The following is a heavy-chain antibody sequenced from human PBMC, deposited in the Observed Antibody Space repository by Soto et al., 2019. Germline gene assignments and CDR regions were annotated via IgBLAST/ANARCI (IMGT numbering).Heavy chain of an antibody. Sequence: GESLKLSCKGSGYSFTSYWIGWVRQMPGKGLEWMGIIYPGDSDTRYSPSFQGQVTISADKSISTAYLQWSSLKASDTAMYYCARQGQDDIGYYGMDVWGQGTTVTVSS. J-gene: IGHJ6*02. CDR2: IYPGDSDT. CDR1: GYSFTSYW. D-gene: IGHD3-9*01. V-gene: IGHV5-51*01. CDR3: ARQGQDDIGYYGMDV.